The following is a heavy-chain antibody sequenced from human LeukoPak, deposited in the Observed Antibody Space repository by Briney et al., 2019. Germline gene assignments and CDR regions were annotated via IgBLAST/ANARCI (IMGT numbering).Heavy chain of an antibody. Sequence: PSETLSLTCTVSGGSISSYYWSWIRQPPGKGLEWIGYIYYSGSTDYNPSLKSRVTISVDTSKNQFSLKLSSVTAADTAVYYCAKDTLSSYYYDSSGPGVWGQGTTVTVSS. CDR2: IYYSGST. D-gene: IGHD3-22*01. J-gene: IGHJ6*02. V-gene: IGHV4-59*12. CDR3: AKDTLSSYYYDSSGPGV. CDR1: GGSISSYY.